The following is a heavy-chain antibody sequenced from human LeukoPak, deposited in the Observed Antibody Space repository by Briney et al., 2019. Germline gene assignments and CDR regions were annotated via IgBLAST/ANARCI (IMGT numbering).Heavy chain of an antibody. D-gene: IGHD5-18*01. CDR2: ISYDGSNK. Sequence: GGSLRLSCAASGFTFSSYAMHWVRQAPGKGLEWVAVISYDGSNKYYADSVKGRFTISRDNSKNTLYLQMNSLRAEDTAVYYCAKRIQSAMATGYWGQGTLVTVSS. CDR1: GFTFSSYA. V-gene: IGHV3-30*04. CDR3: AKRIQSAMATGY. J-gene: IGHJ4*02.